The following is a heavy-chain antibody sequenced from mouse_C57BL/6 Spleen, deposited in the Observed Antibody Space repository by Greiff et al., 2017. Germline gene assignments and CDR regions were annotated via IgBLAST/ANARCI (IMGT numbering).Heavy chain of an antibody. CDR1: GFTFSSYG. V-gene: IGHV5-6*01. J-gene: IGHJ2*01. CDR2: ISSGGSYT. Sequence: EVKLVESGGDLVKPGGSLKLSCAASGFTFSSYGMSWVRQTPDKRLEWVATISSGGSYTYYPDSVKGRFTISRDNAKNTLYLQMSSLKSEYTAMYYCARGITTVVADYFDYWGQGTTLTVSA. CDR3: ARGITTVVADYFDY. D-gene: IGHD1-1*01.